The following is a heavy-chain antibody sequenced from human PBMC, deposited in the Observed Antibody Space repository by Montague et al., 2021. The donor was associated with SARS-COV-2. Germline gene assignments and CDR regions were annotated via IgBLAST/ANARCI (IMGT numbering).Heavy chain of an antibody. CDR1: GGSFSGYY. Sequence: SETLSLTCAVYGGSFSGYYWSWIRQPPGKGLGWIGSIYYSGSTYYNPSLRSRVTISVDTSKNQFSLKLSSVTAADTAVYYCARPIVVVTAPNYYGMDVWGQGTTVTVSS. CDR3: ARPIVVVTAPNYYGMDV. J-gene: IGHJ6*02. D-gene: IGHD2-21*02. CDR2: IYYSGST. V-gene: IGHV4-34*01.